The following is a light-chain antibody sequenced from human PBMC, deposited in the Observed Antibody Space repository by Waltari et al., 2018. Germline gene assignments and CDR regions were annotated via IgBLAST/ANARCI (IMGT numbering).Light chain of an antibody. Sequence: QPVLTQSSSASASLGSSVKLSCTLSSGHSSYIIEWHQQQPGKAPRYLMKLEGSGSYNKGGGVPERFSGSSSGADRYLTISNLQSEDEAEYYCETWDSNTRVFGGGTKLTVL. CDR3: ETWDSNTRV. V-gene: IGLV4-60*03. CDR1: SGHSSYI. J-gene: IGLJ3*02. CDR2: LEGSGSY.